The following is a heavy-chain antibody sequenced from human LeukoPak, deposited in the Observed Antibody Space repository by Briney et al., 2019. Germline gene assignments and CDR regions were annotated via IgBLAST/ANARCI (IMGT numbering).Heavy chain of an antibody. Sequence: ASVKVSCKASGYTFTSFGISWVRQAPGQGLEWMGWISGYNGNTNYAQKLQGRVTMTTDTSTSTAYMELRSLKSDDTAVYYCARASYYDSSGYYGWANPPVAFDIRGQGTMVTVSS. V-gene: IGHV1-18*01. CDR1: GYTFTSFG. J-gene: IGHJ3*02. D-gene: IGHD3-22*01. CDR3: ARASYYDSSGYYGWANPPVAFDI. CDR2: ISGYNGNT.